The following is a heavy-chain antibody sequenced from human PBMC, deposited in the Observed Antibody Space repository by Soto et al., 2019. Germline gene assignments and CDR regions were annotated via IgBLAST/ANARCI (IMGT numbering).Heavy chain of an antibody. V-gene: IGHV1-2*02. D-gene: IGHD3-22*01. J-gene: IGHJ5*02. CDR1: GYTFTGYY. Sequence: AASVKVSCKASGYTFTGYYMHWVRQAPGQGLEWMGWINPNSGGTNYAQKFQGRVTMTRDTSISTAYMELSRLRSGDTAVYYCARNDYYDSIGYYQIRWFDPWGQGTLVTVSS. CDR2: INPNSGGT. CDR3: ARNDYYDSIGYYQIRWFDP.